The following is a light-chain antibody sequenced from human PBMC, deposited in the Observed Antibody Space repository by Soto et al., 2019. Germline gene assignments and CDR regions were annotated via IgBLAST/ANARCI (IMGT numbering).Light chain of an antibody. CDR3: RSYTSSSIF. J-gene: IGLJ1*01. CDR2: DVS. Sequence: QSALTQSASVPGSPGQSITISCTGTSSDVGGYNYVSWYQQHPGKAPKLMIYDVSNRPSGVSNRFSGSKSGNTASLTISGLQAEDEADYYCRSYTSSSIFFGTGTKVTVL. V-gene: IGLV2-14*01. CDR1: SSDVGGYNY.